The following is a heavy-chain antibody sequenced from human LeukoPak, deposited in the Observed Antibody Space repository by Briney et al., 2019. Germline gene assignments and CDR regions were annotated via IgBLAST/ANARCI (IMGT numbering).Heavy chain of an antibody. CDR1: GGSISSSSYY. Sequence: KPSETLSLTCTVSGGSISSSSYYWGWIRQPPGKGLEWIGSIYYSGSTYYNPSLKSRVTISVDTSKNQFSLKLSSVTAADTAVYYCARGDAKVLRYFDWQYNWFDPWGQGTLVTVSS. J-gene: IGHJ5*02. V-gene: IGHV4-39*07. CDR3: ARGDAKVLRYFDWQYNWFDP. CDR2: IYYSGST. D-gene: IGHD3-9*01.